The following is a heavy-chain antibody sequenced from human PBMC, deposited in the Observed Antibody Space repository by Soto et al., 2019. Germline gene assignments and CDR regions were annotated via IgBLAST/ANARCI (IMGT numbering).Heavy chain of an antibody. D-gene: IGHD3-22*01. CDR3: ARDARSGYYDSSAHDAFDI. CDR1: GYTFTGYY. CDR2: INPNSGGT. V-gene: IGHV1-2*04. J-gene: IGHJ3*02. Sequence: ASVKVSCKASGYTFTGYYMHWVRQAPGQGLEWMGWINPNSGGTNYAQKFQCWVTMTRDTSISTAYMELSRLRSDDTDVYYCARDARSGYYDSSAHDAFDIWGQGTMVTVSS.